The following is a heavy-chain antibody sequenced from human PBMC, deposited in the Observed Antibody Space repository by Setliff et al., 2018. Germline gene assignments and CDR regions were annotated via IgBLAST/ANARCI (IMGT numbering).Heavy chain of an antibody. CDR3: ARDLVDYNGLGSYYSAY. CDR1: GYSLTDYA. Sequence: ASVKVSCKASGYSLTDYAVTWVRQAPGQGLEWMGWISAYNGNTNYAQKLQGRVTMTTDTSTSTTHMELRSLRSDDTAVYYCARDLVDYNGLGSYYSAYWGQGTLVTVSS. CDR2: ISAYNGNT. J-gene: IGHJ4*02. D-gene: IGHD3-10*01. V-gene: IGHV1-18*01.